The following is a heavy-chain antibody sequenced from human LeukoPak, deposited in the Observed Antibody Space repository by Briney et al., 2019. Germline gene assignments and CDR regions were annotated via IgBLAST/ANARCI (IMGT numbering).Heavy chain of an antibody. CDR1: GFTFSSYG. J-gene: IGHJ4*02. Sequence: GGSLRLSCAASGFTFSSYGMHWVRQAPGKGLEWVSAISGSGGSTYYADSVKGRFTISRDNSKNTLYLQMNSLRAEDTAVYYCAKGNYYDSSGYSLDYWGQGTLVTVSS. D-gene: IGHD3-22*01. CDR2: ISGSGGST. CDR3: AKGNYYDSSGYSLDY. V-gene: IGHV3-23*01.